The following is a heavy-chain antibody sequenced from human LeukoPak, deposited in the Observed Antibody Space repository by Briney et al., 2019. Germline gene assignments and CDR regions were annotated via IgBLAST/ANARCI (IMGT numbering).Heavy chain of an antibody. V-gene: IGHV1-69*05. Sequence: SVKVSCKASAGTFTNYAISWVRQAPGHGLEGMAGIIPILDTSIYAQQSQGRFTITTDESTTTAYRELNSLSAEDTAIYYCARERAILLRSVGYFRHWGEGTLVT. CDR1: AGTFTNYA. J-gene: IGHJ1*01. CDR2: IIPILDTS. CDR3: ARERAILLRSVGYFRH.